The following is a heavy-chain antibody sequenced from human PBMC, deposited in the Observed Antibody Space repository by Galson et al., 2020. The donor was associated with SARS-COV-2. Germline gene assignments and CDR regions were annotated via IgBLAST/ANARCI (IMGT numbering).Heavy chain of an antibody. Sequence: NSGGSLRLSCAASGFTFSDYYMSWIRQAPGKGLEWVSYISSSGSTIYYADSVKGRFTISRDNAKNSLYLQMNSLRAEDTAVYYCARDYMVRVVLPSPFDIWGQGTMVTVSS. J-gene: IGHJ3*02. CDR3: ARDYMVRVVLPSPFDI. D-gene: IGHD3-10*01. CDR1: GFTFSDYY. V-gene: IGHV3-11*01. CDR2: ISSSGSTI.